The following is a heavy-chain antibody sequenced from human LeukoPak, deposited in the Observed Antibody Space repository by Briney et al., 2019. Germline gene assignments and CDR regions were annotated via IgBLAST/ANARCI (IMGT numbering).Heavy chain of an antibody. CDR2: MSYDGSNE. CDR3: ARSTYYYDSSGYYYPPHFDY. V-gene: IGHV3-30*04. Sequence: GRSLRLSCAASEFTFNSYAMHWVRQPPGKGLEWVAVMSYDGSNEYYADSVKGRFTISRDNSKNTLYLQMNSLRAEDTAVYYCARSTYYYDSSGYYYPPHFDYWGQGTLATVSS. D-gene: IGHD3-22*01. J-gene: IGHJ4*02. CDR1: EFTFNSYA.